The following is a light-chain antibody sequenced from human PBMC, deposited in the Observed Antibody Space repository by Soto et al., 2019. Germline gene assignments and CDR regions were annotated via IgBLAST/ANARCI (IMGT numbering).Light chain of an antibody. J-gene: IGKJ3*01. CDR2: KAS. CDR1: QSIKNW. V-gene: IGKV1-5*03. Sequence: DIQMTQSPSTLSASVGDRVTITCRASQSIKNWLAWYQQKPGEAPKLLIYKASTLESGVPSRFSGSGSGTEFTLTISCLQPDDVATYYCQQYNSYSQSTFGPWTKVDIK. CDR3: QQYNSYSQST.